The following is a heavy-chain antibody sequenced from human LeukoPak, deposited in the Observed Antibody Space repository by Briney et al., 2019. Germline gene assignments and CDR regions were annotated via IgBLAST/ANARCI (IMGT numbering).Heavy chain of an antibody. CDR3: AREVRQTSSSWFYWFDP. Sequence: ASVKVSCKASGYTFTSYAMHWVRQAPGQRLEWMGWINAGNGNTKYSQEFQGRVTITRDTSASTAYMELRSLRSDDTAVYYCAREVRQTSSSWFYWFDPWGQGTLVTVSS. J-gene: IGHJ5*02. D-gene: IGHD6-13*01. V-gene: IGHV1-3*01. CDR1: GYTFTSYA. CDR2: INAGNGNT.